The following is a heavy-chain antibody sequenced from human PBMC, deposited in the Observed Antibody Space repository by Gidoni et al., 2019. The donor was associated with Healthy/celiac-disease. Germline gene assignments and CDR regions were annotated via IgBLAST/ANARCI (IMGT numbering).Heavy chain of an antibody. CDR3: ARDGGSPGISAFDI. CDR1: GGSISSYY. D-gene: IGHD1-20*01. CDR2: IYYSGST. Sequence: QVQLQESGPGLVKPSETLSLTCTVSGGSISSYYWSWIRQPPGKGLEWIGYIYYSGSTNYNPSLKSRVTISVDTSKNQFSLKLSSVTAADTAVYYCARDGGSPGISAFDIWGQGTMVTVSS. V-gene: IGHV4-59*01. J-gene: IGHJ3*02.